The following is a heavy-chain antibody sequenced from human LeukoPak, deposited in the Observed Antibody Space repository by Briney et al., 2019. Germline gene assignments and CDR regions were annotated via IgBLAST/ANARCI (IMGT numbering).Heavy chain of an antibody. J-gene: IGHJ4*02. Sequence: GGSLRLSCAASGFIFGAYALHWVRQAPGKGLEWVAVISYDGSNKYYLDSVKGRITISRDKSKNTVYLQMNSLRVEDTAVYYCAKHAVSGYYPYYFDYWGQGTLVTVSS. V-gene: IGHV3-30*18. CDR3: AKHAVSGYYPYYFDY. CDR2: ISYDGSNK. D-gene: IGHD3-22*01. CDR1: GFIFGAYA.